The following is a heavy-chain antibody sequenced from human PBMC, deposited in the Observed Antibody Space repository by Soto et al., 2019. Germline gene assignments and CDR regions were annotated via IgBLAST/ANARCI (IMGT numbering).Heavy chain of an antibody. Sequence: GESLKISCKASGYIIKNYWIGWVRQMPGQGLEWMGIIFPDDSDTRYSPSFQGHVTISVDKSISTAYVQWSSLKASDSAIYYCFRGGVTSRTFDYWGQGTLVTSPQ. CDR1: GYIIKNYW. J-gene: IGHJ4*02. V-gene: IGHV5-51*01. CDR3: FRGGVTSRTFDY. D-gene: IGHD3-16*01. CDR2: IFPDDSDT.